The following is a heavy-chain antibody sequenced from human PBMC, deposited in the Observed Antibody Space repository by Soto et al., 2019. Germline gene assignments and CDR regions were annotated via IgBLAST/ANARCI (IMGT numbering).Heavy chain of an antibody. J-gene: IGHJ5*02. V-gene: IGHV4-31*03. D-gene: IGHD6-6*01. Sequence: QVQLQESGPGLVKPSQTLSLTCTVSGGSISSGGYYWSWIRQHPGKGLEWIGYIYYSGRTYYNPSLRRRVSIAVDTTENQFSLKLTSVTAADTSVYYCARGSFSSSSSWFDPWGRGTLVTVSS. CDR1: GGSISSGGYY. CDR2: IYYSGRT. CDR3: ARGSFSSSSSWFDP.